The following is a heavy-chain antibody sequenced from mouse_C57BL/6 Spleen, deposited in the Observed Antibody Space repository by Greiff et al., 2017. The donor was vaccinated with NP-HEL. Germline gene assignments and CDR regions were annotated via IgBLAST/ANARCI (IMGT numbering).Heavy chain of an antibody. D-gene: IGHD1-1*01. V-gene: IGHV1-55*01. CDR2: IYPGSGST. CDR1: GYTFTSYW. J-gene: IGHJ1*03. CDR3: ARFYYGSSYVGYFDV. Sequence: QVQLQQSGAELVKPGASVKMSCKASGYTFTSYWITWVKQRPGQGLEWIGDIYPGSGSTNYNEKFKSKATLTVDTSSSTAYMQLSSLTSEDSAVYYCARFYYGSSYVGYFDVWGTGTTVTVSS.